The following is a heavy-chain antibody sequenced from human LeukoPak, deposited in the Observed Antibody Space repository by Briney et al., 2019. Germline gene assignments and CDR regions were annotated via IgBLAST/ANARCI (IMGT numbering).Heavy chain of an antibody. Sequence: GGSLRLSCAASGFTFSSYAMHWVRQAPGKGLEWVAVISYDGSNKYYADSVKGRFTISRDNSKNTLYLQMNSLRAEDTAVYYCASNGEIDYWGQGTLVTVSS. V-gene: IGHV3-30-3*01. CDR2: ISYDGSNK. CDR3: ASNGEIDY. CDR1: GFTFSSYA. J-gene: IGHJ4*02. D-gene: IGHD3-10*01.